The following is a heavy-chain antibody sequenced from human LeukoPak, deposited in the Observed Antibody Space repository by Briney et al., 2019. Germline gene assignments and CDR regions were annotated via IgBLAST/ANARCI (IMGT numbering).Heavy chain of an antibody. Sequence: PGGSLRLSCAASGFTFITYWMSWVRQAPGKGLEWVATIKQDGSDKYYVDSVKGRFTISRDNANNSLYLQMNSLRAEDTAVYYCARDPLEYSSSSVNWFDPWGQGXLVTVSS. CDR3: ARDPLEYSSSSVNWFDP. V-gene: IGHV3-7*01. CDR1: GFTFITYW. CDR2: IKQDGSDK. J-gene: IGHJ5*01. D-gene: IGHD6-6*01.